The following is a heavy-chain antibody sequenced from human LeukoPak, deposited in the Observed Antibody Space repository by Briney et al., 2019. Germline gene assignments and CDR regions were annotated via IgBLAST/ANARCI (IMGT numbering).Heavy chain of an antibody. J-gene: IGHJ4*02. V-gene: IGHV3-7*01. CDR1: GLTLSNYW. CDR3: ANLWELGY. CDR2: VNQDEDKK. Sequence: QSGGSLRLSCAASGLTLSNYWMSWVRQAPGKGLEWVANVNQDEDKKYYVDSVKGRFTISRDNAENSLYLQMNSPRDEDTAIYYCANLWELGYWGQGTLVTVSS. D-gene: IGHD1-26*01.